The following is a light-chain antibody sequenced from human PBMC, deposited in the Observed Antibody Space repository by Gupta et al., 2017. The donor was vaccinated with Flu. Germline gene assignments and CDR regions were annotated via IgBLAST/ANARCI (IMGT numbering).Light chain of an antibody. CDR3: AAWDDSLNGWV. V-gene: IGLV1-44*01. J-gene: IGLJ3*02. Sequence: RLTISCSGTSSNIGRNPVNWYKHLPGTAPKLLIHTNNQRPSGVPARFSGSKSGTSASLAISGLQSEDEAHYYCAAWDDSLNGWVFGGPTKLTVL. CDR2: TNN. CDR1: SSNIGRNP.